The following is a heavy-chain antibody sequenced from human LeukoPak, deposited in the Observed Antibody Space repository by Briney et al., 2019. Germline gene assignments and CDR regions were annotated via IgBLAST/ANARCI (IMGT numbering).Heavy chain of an antibody. J-gene: IGHJ4*02. Sequence: ASVKVSRKASGYTFTSYDINWVRQATGQGLEWMGWMNPKSGFTGNAQKFQGRVTMTRDTAISTAYMELSSLRSEDTAVYYCARTDGDLDYWGQGTLITVSS. CDR1: GYTFTSYD. CDR3: ARTDGDLDY. CDR2: MNPKSGFT. D-gene: IGHD4-17*01. V-gene: IGHV1-8*01.